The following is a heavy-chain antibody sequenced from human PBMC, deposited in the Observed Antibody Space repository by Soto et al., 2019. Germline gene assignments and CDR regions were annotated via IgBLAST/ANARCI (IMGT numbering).Heavy chain of an antibody. CDR3: ARDRGDYYDGMDV. CDR2: ISSSSSYI. D-gene: IGHD3-10*01. CDR1: GFTFSSYS. J-gene: IGHJ6*02. Sequence: EVQLVESGGGLVKPGGSLRLSCAASGFTFSSYSMNWVRQAPGKGLEWVSSISSSSSYIYYADSVKGRFTISRDNAKNSLYLQMNSLRAEATAVYYCARDRGDYYDGMDVWGQGTTVTVSS. V-gene: IGHV3-21*01.